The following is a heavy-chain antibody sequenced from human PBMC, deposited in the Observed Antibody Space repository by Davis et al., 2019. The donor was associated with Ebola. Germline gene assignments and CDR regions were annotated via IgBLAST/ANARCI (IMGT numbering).Heavy chain of an antibody. J-gene: IGHJ6*02. V-gene: IGHV3-30-3*01. CDR2: IPYDGSNK. Sequence: PGGSLRLSCAASAFTISRYPMHRVRQAPGKGLEWVALIPYDGSNKYYADSVKGRFTISRDNSKNTLYLQMNSLRAEDTAVYYCARDGPLFALGDYYYGMDVWGQGTTVTVSS. D-gene: IGHD3-16*01. CDR3: ARDGPLFALGDYYYGMDV. CDR1: AFTISRYP.